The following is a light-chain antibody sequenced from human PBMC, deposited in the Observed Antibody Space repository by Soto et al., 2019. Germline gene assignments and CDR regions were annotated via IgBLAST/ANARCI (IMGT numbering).Light chain of an antibody. CDR1: SSDVGGYNY. V-gene: IGLV2-14*01. CDR3: SSYTSSSTYV. Sequence: QSALTQPASVSGSAGQSITISCTGASSDVGGYNYVSWYQQHPGKAPKLMIYEVSNRPSGVSNRFSGSKSGNTASLTISGLQAEDEPDYYCSSYTSSSTYVFGTGTKLTV. J-gene: IGLJ1*01. CDR2: EVS.